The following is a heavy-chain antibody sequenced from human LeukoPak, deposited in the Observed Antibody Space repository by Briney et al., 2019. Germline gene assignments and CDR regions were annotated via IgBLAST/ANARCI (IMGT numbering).Heavy chain of an antibody. J-gene: IGHJ4*02. Sequence: GGSLRLSCAGSGFTFVTYAMNWVRQAPGKGLEWVSGISGSGGSTYYADSVKGRFTISRDNSKNTLYLQMNSLRAEDTALYYCAKDVEFNCGRHFDYWGQGTLVTVSS. CDR2: ISGSGGST. V-gene: IGHV3-23*01. CDR3: AKDVEFNCGRHFDY. D-gene: IGHD1-1*01. CDR1: GFTFVTYA.